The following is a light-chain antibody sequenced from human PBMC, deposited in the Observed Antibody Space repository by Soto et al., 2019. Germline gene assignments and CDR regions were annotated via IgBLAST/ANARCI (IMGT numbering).Light chain of an antibody. CDR2: DNT. CDR1: SSKNGAGYD. V-gene: IGLV1-40*01. Sequence: QSVPTQPPPMSGAPGQRVTISSTGSSSKNGAGYDVHWYQQLPGTAPKLLIYDNTNRPSGVPDRFSGSKSGTSASLAITGLQAEDEADYYCQSYDRSLSGSRVFGTGTKVTVL. J-gene: IGLJ1*01. CDR3: QSYDRSLSGSRV.